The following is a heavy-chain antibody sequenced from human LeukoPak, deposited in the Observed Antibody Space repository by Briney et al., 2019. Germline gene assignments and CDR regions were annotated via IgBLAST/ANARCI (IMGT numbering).Heavy chain of an antibody. CDR2: MKKDGSMT. Sequence: GGSLRLSCAASGFTFSNYWMIWVRQAPGKGLEWVSHMKKDGSMTYYVDSVKGRFTISRDNAKNTLYLQVNRLRAEDTAVYYCVRDSGDSIRGIYYDDFDIWGQGTMVTVSS. CDR3: VRDSGDSIRGIYYDDFDI. V-gene: IGHV3-7*01. D-gene: IGHD7-27*01. J-gene: IGHJ3*02. CDR1: GFTFSNYW.